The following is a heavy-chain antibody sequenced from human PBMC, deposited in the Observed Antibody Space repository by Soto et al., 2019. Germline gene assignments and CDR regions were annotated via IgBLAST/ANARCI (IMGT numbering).Heavy chain of an antibody. V-gene: IGHV4-59*08. CDR3: ARQTSTMVRGVIINWFDP. Sequence: PSETLSLTCTVSGGSISSYYWSWIRQPPGKGLEWIGYIYYSGSTNYNPSLKSRVTISVDTSKNQFSLKLSSVTAADTAVYYCARQTSTMVRGVIINWFDPWGQGTLVTVSS. CDR2: IYYSGST. J-gene: IGHJ5*02. D-gene: IGHD3-10*01. CDR1: GGSISSYY.